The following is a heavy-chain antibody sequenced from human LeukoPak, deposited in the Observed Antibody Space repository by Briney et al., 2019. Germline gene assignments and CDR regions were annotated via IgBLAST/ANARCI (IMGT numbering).Heavy chain of an antibody. CDR1: GFTFSSYG. D-gene: IGHD2-2*01. CDR3: AREKNIVVVPAAMAKSNWFDP. CDR2: IRYDGSNK. J-gene: IGHJ5*02. Sequence: GGSLRLSCAASGFTFSSYGMHWVRQAPGKGLEWVAFIRYDGSNKYYADSVKGRFTISRDNSKNTLYLQMNSLRAEDTAVYYCAREKNIVVVPAAMAKSNWFDPWGQGTLVTVSS. V-gene: IGHV3-30*02.